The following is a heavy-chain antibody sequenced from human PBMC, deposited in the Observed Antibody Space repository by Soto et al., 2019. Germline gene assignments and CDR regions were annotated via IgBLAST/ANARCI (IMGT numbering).Heavy chain of an antibody. J-gene: IGHJ6*02. Sequence: GGSLRLSCAASGFTFSSYGMHWVRQAPGKGLEWVAVISYDGSNKYYADSVKGRFTISRDNSKNTLYLQMNSLRAEDTAVYYCAKEGRSDTAMEHYYYYGMDVWGQGTTVTVSS. CDR1: GFTFSSYG. V-gene: IGHV3-30*18. CDR2: ISYDGSNK. CDR3: AKEGRSDTAMEHYYYYGMDV. D-gene: IGHD5-18*01.